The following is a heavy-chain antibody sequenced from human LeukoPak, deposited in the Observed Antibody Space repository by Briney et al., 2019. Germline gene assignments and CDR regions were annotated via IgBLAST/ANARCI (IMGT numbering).Heavy chain of an antibody. V-gene: IGHV4-4*07. D-gene: IGHD4-17*01. CDR2: IYISGTT. CDR1: GGSISNYY. CDR3: ARLHYGDYPFDY. J-gene: IGHJ4*02. Sequence: SETLSLTCTVSGGSISNYYWSWIRQPAGKGLEWIGRIYISGTTNYNPSLKSRVTISVDTSKNQFSLKLSSVTAADTAVYYCARLHYGDYPFDYWGQGTLVTVSS.